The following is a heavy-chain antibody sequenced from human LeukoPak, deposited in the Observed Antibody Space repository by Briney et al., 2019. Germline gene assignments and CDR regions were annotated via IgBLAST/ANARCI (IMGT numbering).Heavy chain of an antibody. D-gene: IGHD4-11*01. CDR3: ARDAQRGFDYSNSLKN. J-gene: IGHJ4*01. CDR1: GFIFSNHG. CDR2: IWSDATNT. Sequence: PGRSLRPSCAASGFIFSNHGMRWVRQAPGKGLGWVAFIWSDATNTCYADSVKGRFTISRDNSQSTVFLQMNSLRVKDTAIYYCARDAQRGFDYSNSLKNWGHGTLVTVSS. V-gene: IGHV3-33*01.